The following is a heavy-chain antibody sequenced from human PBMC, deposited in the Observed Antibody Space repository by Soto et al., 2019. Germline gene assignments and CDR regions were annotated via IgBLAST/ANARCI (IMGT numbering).Heavy chain of an antibody. Sequence: EVQLLESGGGLVLPGGSLRLSCAASGITLSSYAVTWLRQALGKGLEWVGGINSSGGSTSYAVAVKGRFNISRDNSKSTVSLLMISLKDEDTAIYYCANSFFPEAPLDYWGQGTLVTVSS. CDR2: INSSGGST. V-gene: IGHV3-23*01. J-gene: IGHJ4*02. CDR1: GITLSSYA. CDR3: ANSFFPEAPLDY. D-gene: IGHD3-3*02.